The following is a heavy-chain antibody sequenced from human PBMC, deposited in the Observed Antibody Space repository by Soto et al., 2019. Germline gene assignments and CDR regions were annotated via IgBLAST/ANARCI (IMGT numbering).Heavy chain of an antibody. Sequence: ASLKVSCKASGYTFTGYYMHWVRQAPGQGLEWMGWINPNSGGTNYAQKFQGRVTMTRDTSISTAYMELSRLRSDDTAVYYCARERYYDSSGYYRLWYFDLWGRGTLVTVSS. CDR2: INPNSGGT. CDR3: ARERYYDSSGYYRLWYFDL. V-gene: IGHV1-2*02. D-gene: IGHD3-22*01. CDR1: GYTFTGYY. J-gene: IGHJ2*01.